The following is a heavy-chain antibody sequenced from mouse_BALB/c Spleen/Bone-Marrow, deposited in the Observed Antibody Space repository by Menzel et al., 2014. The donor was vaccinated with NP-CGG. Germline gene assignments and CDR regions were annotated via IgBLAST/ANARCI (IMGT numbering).Heavy chain of an antibody. CDR1: GYTFSTYW. CDR3: ARHGSSGFDY. J-gene: IGHJ2*01. CDR2: ILPGNGNT. V-gene: IGHV1-9*01. D-gene: IGHD1-1*01. Sequence: VKLQESGAELMKPGASVKISCKATGYTFSTYWIEWVKQRPGHGLEWIGEILPGNGNTDYNEKFKGKATFTADTSSNTAYMRLSSLTSEDSAVFYCARHGSSGFDYWGQGTALTVSS.